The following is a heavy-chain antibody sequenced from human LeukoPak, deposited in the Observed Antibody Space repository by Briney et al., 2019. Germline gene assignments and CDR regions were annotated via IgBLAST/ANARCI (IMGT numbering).Heavy chain of an antibody. J-gene: IGHJ4*02. CDR2: ISSSGSSI. CDR3: AKRFDY. V-gene: IGHV3-48*03. CDR1: GFTFSSYE. Sequence: GGSLRLSCAASGFTFSSYEMNWVRQAPGKGLEWISYISSSGSSIYYADSVKGRFTISRDNAKNSLYLQMNSLRAEDTAIYYWAKRFDYWGQGTLVTVSS.